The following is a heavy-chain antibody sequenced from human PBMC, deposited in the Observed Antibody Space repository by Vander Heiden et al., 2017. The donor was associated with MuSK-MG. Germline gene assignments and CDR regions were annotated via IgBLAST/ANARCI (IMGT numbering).Heavy chain of an antibody. Sequence: EVQLVESGGGLVQPGGSLRLSCAASGFTFSDHYMDWVRQAPGKGLEWVGRSRNKANSYTTEYAESVKGRITISRDDSKSSLYLQMNSLKTEDTAVYYCARVPYDSSGYYPDYWGQGTLVTVSS. CDR1: GFTFSDHY. CDR2: SRNKANSYTT. J-gene: IGHJ4*02. V-gene: IGHV3-72*01. CDR3: ARVPYDSSGYYPDY. D-gene: IGHD3-22*01.